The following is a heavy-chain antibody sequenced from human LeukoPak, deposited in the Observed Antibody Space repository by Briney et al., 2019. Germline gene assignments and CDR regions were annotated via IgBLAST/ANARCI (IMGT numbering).Heavy chain of an antibody. J-gene: IGHJ4*02. D-gene: IGHD6-13*01. V-gene: IGHV3-30*03. CDR1: GFPFNSFS. CDR2: ISSDVNNG. CDR3: ARGLTSRAAAATRGY. Sequence: GGSLRLSCAASGFPFNSFSMNWVRQAPGKGLEWVAGISSDVNNGYYADSVKGRFTISRDNSKNTLSLQMNGLRGEDTAVYYCARGLTSRAAAATRGYWGQGTLVTVSS.